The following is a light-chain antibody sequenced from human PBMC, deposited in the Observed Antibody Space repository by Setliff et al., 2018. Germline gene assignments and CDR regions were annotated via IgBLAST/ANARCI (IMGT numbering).Light chain of an antibody. Sequence: DIQMTQSPSSLSASVGDRVTITCRASDSINNYLNWYQHKPGKAPKLLIYAASTLHSGVPSRFSGSGSGTDFTLTITSLQPGDFATYYCQQSFSTPPTFGQGTKLDIK. CDR3: QQSFSTPPT. J-gene: IGKJ1*01. CDR1: DSINNY. V-gene: IGKV1-39*01. CDR2: AAS.